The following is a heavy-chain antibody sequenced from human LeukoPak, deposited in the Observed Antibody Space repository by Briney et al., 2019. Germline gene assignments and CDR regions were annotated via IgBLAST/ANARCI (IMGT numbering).Heavy chain of an antibody. CDR2: IRSNGETV. V-gene: IGHV3-23*01. D-gene: IGHD1-1*01. J-gene: IGHJ4*02. CDR3: AKGQELDDGVFDS. Sequence: PGGSLRLSCAASGFTFSSIAMSCVRQAPGKGLEWVSAIRSNGETVYNADSVKGRFTISRDNSRQTLFLQMSSLRVEDTATYYCAKGQELDDGVFDSWGQGTLVTVSS. CDR1: GFTFSSIA.